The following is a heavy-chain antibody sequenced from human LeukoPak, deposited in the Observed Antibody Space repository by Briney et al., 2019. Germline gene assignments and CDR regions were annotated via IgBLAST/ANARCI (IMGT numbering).Heavy chain of an antibody. D-gene: IGHD6-19*01. Sequence: PGGSLRLSCAASGFTFSSYWMSWVRQAPGKGLGWVANIKQDGSEKYYVDSVKGRFAISRDNAKNSLYLQMNSLRAEDTAVYYCARQLLSSGWYFFDYWGQGTLVAVSS. J-gene: IGHJ4*02. CDR1: GFTFSSYW. CDR3: ARQLLSSGWYFFDY. CDR2: IKQDGSEK. V-gene: IGHV3-7*01.